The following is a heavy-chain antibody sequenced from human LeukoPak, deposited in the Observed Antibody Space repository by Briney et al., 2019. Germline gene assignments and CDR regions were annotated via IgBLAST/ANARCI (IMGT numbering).Heavy chain of an antibody. CDR2: INPNSGGT. J-gene: IGHJ3*02. CDR1: GYTFTGYY. CDR3: ASRYYDSRAAFDI. Sequence: ASVKVSCKASGYTFTGYYMHWMRQAPGQGLEWMGWINPNSGGTNYAQKFQGRVTMTRDTSISTAYMELSRLRSDDTAVYYCASRYYDSRAAFDIWGQGTMVTVSS. D-gene: IGHD3-22*01. V-gene: IGHV1-2*02.